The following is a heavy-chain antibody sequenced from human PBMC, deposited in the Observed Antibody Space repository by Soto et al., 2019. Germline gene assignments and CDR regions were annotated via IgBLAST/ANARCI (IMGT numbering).Heavy chain of an antibody. CDR1: GGYISSGGYY. J-gene: IGHJ6*02. D-gene: IGHD5-12*01. Sequence: ASETLSLTCTVSGGYISSGGYYWSWIRQHPGRGLEWIGYIYYSGSTYYNPSLKSRVTISVDTSKNQFSLKLSSVTAADTAVYYCARSYSGYDYVYYYYGMDVWGQGTTVTVSS. V-gene: IGHV4-31*03. CDR2: IYYSGST. CDR3: ARSYSGYDYVYYYYGMDV.